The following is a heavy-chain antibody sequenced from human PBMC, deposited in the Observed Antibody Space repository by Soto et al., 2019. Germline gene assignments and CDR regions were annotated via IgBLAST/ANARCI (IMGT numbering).Heavy chain of an antibody. CDR3: ARGLEVPGAPHYMDV. J-gene: IGHJ6*03. Sequence: SETLSLTCAVYGGSFSDHYWTWIRQPPGKGLEWIGEINDSGSTNYNPSLKSRVTISVDTSKNQFSLKLSSVTAADTAVYYCARGLEVPGAPHYMDVWTKGTTVTVSS. D-gene: IGHD2-2*01. CDR1: GGSFSDHY. V-gene: IGHV4-34*01. CDR2: INDSGST.